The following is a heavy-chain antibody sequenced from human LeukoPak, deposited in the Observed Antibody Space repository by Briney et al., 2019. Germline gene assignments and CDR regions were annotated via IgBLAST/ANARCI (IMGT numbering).Heavy chain of an antibody. D-gene: IGHD2/OR15-2a*01. CDR3: ANQDSTEYSYYFDF. V-gene: IGHV3-30*02. J-gene: IGHJ4*02. CDR1: GFTFSSYG. CDR2: IRYDGSNK. Sequence: GGSLRLSCVASGFTFSSYGMHWVRQAPGKGLEWVSFIRYDGSNKYYADSVKGRLTISRDNSKNTLYLQMNSLRAEDTAAYYCANQDSTEYSYYFDFWGQGTLVTVSS.